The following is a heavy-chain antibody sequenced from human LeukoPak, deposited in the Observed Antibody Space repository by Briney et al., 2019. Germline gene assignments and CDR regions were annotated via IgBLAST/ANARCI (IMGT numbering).Heavy chain of an antibody. CDR3: ARRRGGFGEGEFDL. Sequence: SETLSLTCTVSGGSISDYFWNWVRQPPGKGLEWIGYSHTSGSTDSKPSLKTRVSTSLDTSKNQFSLTLISVTAADTAVYYCARRRGGFGEGEFDLWGQGALVTVSS. V-gene: IGHV4-4*09. CDR1: GGSISDYF. J-gene: IGHJ5*02. D-gene: IGHD4-17*01. CDR2: SHTSGST.